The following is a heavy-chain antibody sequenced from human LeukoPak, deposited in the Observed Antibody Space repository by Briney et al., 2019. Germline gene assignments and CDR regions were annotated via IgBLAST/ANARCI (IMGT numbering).Heavy chain of an antibody. V-gene: IGHV4-39*07. Sequence: PSETLSLTCTVSGGSISSSSYYWGWIRQPPGKGLEWIGSIYHSGSTYYNPSLKSRVTISVDTSKNQFSLKLSSVTAADTAVYYCARGEQFLDAFDIWGQGTMVTVSS. CDR2: IYHSGST. CDR3: ARGEQFLDAFDI. J-gene: IGHJ3*02. CDR1: GGSISSSSYY. D-gene: IGHD1/OR15-1a*01.